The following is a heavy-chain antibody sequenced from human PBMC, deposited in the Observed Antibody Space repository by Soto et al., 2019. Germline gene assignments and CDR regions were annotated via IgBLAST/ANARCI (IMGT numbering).Heavy chain of an antibody. CDR1: GGSVSSGTYY. V-gene: IGHV4-61*01. Sequence: ASETLSLTCTVSGGSVSSGTYYWSWIRQPPGRGLEWIGYIHYSGSTTYNPSLKSRVTISVDTSKNQFSLKLSSVTAADTAVYYCAREGSSGWWGGAYYYYGMDVWGQGTTVTVSS. J-gene: IGHJ6*02. D-gene: IGHD6-19*01. CDR3: AREGSSGWWGGAYYYYGMDV. CDR2: IHYSGST.